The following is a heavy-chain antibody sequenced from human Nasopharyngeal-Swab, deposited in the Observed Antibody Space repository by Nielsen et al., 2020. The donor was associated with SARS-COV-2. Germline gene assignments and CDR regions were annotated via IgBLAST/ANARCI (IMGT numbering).Heavy chain of an antibody. CDR3: VRGPSSGYANDAFGV. Sequence: GGSLRLSCAASGFTFSSYWMHWVRQAPGKGLVWVSRINPAGTSTSYADSVKGRLTIARDNAKNTLYMQMNSLRDEDTAVYYCVRGPSSGYANDAFGVWGQGTMVTVSS. J-gene: IGHJ3*01. D-gene: IGHD2-2*01. V-gene: IGHV3-74*01. CDR1: GFTFSSYW. CDR2: INPAGTST.